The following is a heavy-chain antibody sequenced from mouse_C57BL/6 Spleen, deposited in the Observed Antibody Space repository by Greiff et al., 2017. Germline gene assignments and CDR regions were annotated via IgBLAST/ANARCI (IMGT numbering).Heavy chain of an antibody. CDR3: SQSGTSASPWFAY. CDR2: IWWGDVK. D-gene: IGHD1-3*01. J-gene: IGHJ3*01. Sequence: QVTLKESGPGILQPSQTLSLTCSVSGFSLSTFGMGVGWIRPPSGQGLEWLAHIWWGDVKYYHQALDSGLTISKDTSNTPVFLTIAHVDTANTATYYGSQSGTSASPWFAYWGQGTLVTVSA. CDR1: GFSLSTFGMG. V-gene: IGHV8-8*01.